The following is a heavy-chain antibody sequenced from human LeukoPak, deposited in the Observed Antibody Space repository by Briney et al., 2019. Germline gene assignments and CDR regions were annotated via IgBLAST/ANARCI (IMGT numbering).Heavy chain of an antibody. CDR1: GGSISSHC. V-gene: IGHV4-59*11. CDR2: MCNDGTT. CDR3: ARLYYHSSGWIDF. D-gene: IGHD6-19*01. Sequence: SETLSLTCAVSGGSISSHCWTWIRQPPGNGLDWIAYMCNDGTTDSNPSLKSRLTMSLDTSKNQFFLDLRSVTAADTAVYYCARLYYHSSGWIDFWGKGTLVTVSS. J-gene: IGHJ4*02.